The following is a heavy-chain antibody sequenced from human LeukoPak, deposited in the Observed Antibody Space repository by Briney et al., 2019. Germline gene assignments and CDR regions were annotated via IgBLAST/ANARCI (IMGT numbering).Heavy chain of an antibody. J-gene: IGHJ2*01. D-gene: IGHD6-13*01. CDR3: ARVAAPAAGTVVWYFDL. Sequence: PSETLSLTCTVSGGSISSYYWSWIRQPAGKGLEWIGRIYTSGSTNYNPSLKSRVTMSVDTSKNQFSLKLSSVTAADTAVYYCARVAAPAAGTVVWYFDLWGRGTLVTVSS. CDR2: IYTSGST. V-gene: IGHV4-4*07. CDR1: GGSISSYY.